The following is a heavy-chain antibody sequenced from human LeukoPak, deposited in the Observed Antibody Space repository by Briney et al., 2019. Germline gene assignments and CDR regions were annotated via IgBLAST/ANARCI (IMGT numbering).Heavy chain of an antibody. V-gene: IGHV1-2*02. CDR3: ARVHYYDSSGYLDY. D-gene: IGHD3-22*01. CDR1: GYTFTGYY. CDR2: INPNSGGT. Sequence: ASVKVSCKASGYTFTGYYMHWVRQAPGQGLEWMGWINPNSGGTNYAQKFQGRVTMTRDTSISTAYMELSRLRSDDTAVYYCARVHYYDSSGYLDYWGQGTLVTVSS. J-gene: IGHJ4*02.